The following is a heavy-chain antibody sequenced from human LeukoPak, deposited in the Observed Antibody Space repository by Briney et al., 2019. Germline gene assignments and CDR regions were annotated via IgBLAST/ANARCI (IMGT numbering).Heavy chain of an antibody. CDR2: IIPIFGTA. CDR1: GGTFSSYA. J-gene: IGHJ3*02. Sequence: SVKVSCKASGGTFSSYAISWVRQAPGQGLEWMGRIIPIFGTANYAQKFQGRVTITTDESTSTAYMELSSLRSEDTAVYYCARAHYYDSTGYYHDAFDIWGQGTMVTVSS. V-gene: IGHV1-69*05. D-gene: IGHD3-22*01. CDR3: ARAHYYDSTGYYHDAFDI.